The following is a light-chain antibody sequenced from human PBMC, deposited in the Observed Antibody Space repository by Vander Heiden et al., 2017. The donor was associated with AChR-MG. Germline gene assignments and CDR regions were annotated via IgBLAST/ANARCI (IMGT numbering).Light chain of an antibody. J-gene: IGKJ1*01. CDR3: HGALHTPRT. CDR2: WAS. V-gene: IGKV4-1*01. Sequence: DVVVTQSPDSLAVSLGERATINCKSSQSVLYSSNNQNYFAWYQQKPGQPPRLLIHWASVRECGLPGRFSGCASATDFTLTIRVLHAEDVAVYYCHGALHTPRTFGQGTKVEIK. CDR1: QSVLYSSNNQNY.